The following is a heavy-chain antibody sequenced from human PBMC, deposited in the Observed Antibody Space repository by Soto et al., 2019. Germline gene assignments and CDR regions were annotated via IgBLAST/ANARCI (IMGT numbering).Heavy chain of an antibody. J-gene: IGHJ5*02. D-gene: IGHD3-22*01. CDR3: AREGYYYDSSGFFDH. V-gene: IGHV4-30-2*01. Sequence: SETLSLTCAGSGGSISSGAYSWNWIRQPPGKGLEWIGYIYLSGNTYQNPSLNSRATISLDRSKNQFSLRLSSVTAADTAVYYCAREGYYYDSSGFFDHWGQGAPVTVSS. CDR2: IYLSGNT. CDR1: GGSISSGAYS.